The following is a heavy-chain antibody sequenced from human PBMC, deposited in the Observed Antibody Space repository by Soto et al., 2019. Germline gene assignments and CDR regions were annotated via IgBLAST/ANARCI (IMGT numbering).Heavy chain of an antibody. D-gene: IGHD6-25*01. CDR2: IYHSGIT. J-gene: IGHJ3*01. CDR3: ARGMAAAGDTFDV. CDR1: GDSIRESY. Sequence: QLELLQSGPGLVQPSETLSLTCTVSGDSIRESYWSWIRQAPGKALSWIGFIYHSGITKYNPSLKGRATISVDRSNIQVSLKLTSVTSSDTAVYYCARGMAAAGDTFDVWGQGTMVTVSA. V-gene: IGHV4-59*01.